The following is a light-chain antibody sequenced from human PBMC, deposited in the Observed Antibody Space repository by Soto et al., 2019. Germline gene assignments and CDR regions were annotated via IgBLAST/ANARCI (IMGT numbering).Light chain of an antibody. Sequence: EIVLTQSPGTLSLSPRERATISCRASQSVSSAYLAWYQHKVGQSPRLLIYGASNRAPGIPDRFSGSGSGTDFTLTISRLEPEDFAVYYCQQYAASPRTFGQGTQVEVK. J-gene: IGKJ1*01. CDR2: GAS. V-gene: IGKV3-20*01. CDR1: QSVSSAY. CDR3: QQYAASPRT.